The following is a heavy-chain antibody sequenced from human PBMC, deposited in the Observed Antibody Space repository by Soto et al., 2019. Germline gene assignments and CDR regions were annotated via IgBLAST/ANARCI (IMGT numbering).Heavy chain of an antibody. V-gene: IGHV3-23*01. J-gene: IGHJ4*02. CDR3: PKRLTILGVVKWCADVDH. Sequence: EVQLLESGGGFVQPGGSLRLSCAASGFSFSNHAMSWVRQAPGKGLEWVSGISSGSGDNTYYAASVKGRFTISRDNSNCSLCLQMNELRAWDTALYVCPKRLTILGVVKWCADVDHWGQGSLATVSS. CDR1: GFSFSNHA. CDR2: ISSGSGDNT. D-gene: IGHD3-3*02.